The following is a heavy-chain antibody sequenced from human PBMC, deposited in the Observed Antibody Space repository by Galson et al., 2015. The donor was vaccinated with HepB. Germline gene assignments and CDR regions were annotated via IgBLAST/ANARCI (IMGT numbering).Heavy chain of an antibody. Sequence: SLRLSCAASGFTFSSYAMHWVRQAPGKGLEWVAVISYDGSNKYYADSVKGRFTISRDNSKNTLYLQMNSLRAEDTAVYYCAREASVFDYWGQGTLVTVSS. V-gene: IGHV3-30-3*01. CDR2: ISYDGSNK. CDR1: GFTFSSYA. J-gene: IGHJ4*02. CDR3: AREASVFDY.